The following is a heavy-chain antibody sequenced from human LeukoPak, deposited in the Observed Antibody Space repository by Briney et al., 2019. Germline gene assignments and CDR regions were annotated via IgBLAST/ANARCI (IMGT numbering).Heavy chain of an antibody. CDR1: GFTFSSYG. CDR2: ISSSGSTI. J-gene: IGHJ4*02. V-gene: IGHV3-48*04. Sequence: GGSLRLSCAASGFTFSSYGMHWVRQAPGKGLEWVSYISSSGSTIYYADSVKGRFTISRDNAKNSLYLQMNSLRAEDTAVYYCARRHCSGGSCFFDYWGQGTLVTVSS. D-gene: IGHD2-15*01. CDR3: ARRHCSGGSCFFDY.